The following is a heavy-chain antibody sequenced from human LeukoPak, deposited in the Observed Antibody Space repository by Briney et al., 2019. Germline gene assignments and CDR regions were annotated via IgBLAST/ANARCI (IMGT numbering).Heavy chain of an antibody. CDR2: IYYSGST. CDR3: ARGRGYFAY. Sequence: SETLSLTRTVSGGSISSYYWRWIRQPPGKGLEWIGYIYYSGSTNYNPSLKSRVTISVDTSKNQFSLKLSSVTAADTAVYYCARGRGYFAYWGQGTLVTVSS. J-gene: IGHJ4*02. CDR1: GGSISSYY. V-gene: IGHV4-59*01.